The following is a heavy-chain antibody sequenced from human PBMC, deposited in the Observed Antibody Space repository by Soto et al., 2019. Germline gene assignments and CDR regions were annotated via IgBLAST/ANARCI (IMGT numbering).Heavy chain of an antibody. CDR1: GFTFSSYS. J-gene: IGHJ3*02. CDR3: LREVLVGGTDDPFKI. V-gene: IGHV3-7*01. CDR2: IKQDGSHI. D-gene: IGHD1-26*01. Sequence: PGGSLRLSCAASGFTFSSYSMNWVRQAPGKGLEWVANIKQDGSHIYYVDSLKGRFTISRDNAKNSLYLQMNSLRVEDTAVYCCLREVLVGGTDDPFKIWGRGKMFTVSS.